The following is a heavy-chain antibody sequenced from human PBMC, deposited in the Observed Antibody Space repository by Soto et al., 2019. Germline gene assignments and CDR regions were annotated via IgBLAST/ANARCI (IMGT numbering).Heavy chain of an antibody. CDR2: IYYSVNT. CDR3: AREGGESSDGLYYFDS. D-gene: IGHD3-16*01. Sequence: SETLSLTCTVSGGSTSSDNYWSWIRQPPGKGLEWIGHIYYSVNTDYNPSLKSRLAISIDTSKNQFSLKLSSLTAADTAVYFCAREGGESSDGLYYFDSCGQGSLVTVSS. CDR1: GGSTSSDNY. J-gene: IGHJ4*02. V-gene: IGHV4-30-4*01.